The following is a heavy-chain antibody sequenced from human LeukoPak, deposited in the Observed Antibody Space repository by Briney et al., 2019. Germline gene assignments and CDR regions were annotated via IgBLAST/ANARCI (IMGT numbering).Heavy chain of an antibody. CDR1: GFTFSSFA. D-gene: IGHD3-3*01. CDR3: AKGRTIFGVVLFDY. CDR2: ISGSGGST. V-gene: IGHV3-23*01. J-gene: IGHJ4*02. Sequence: PGVSLRLSCAASGFTFSSFAMSWVRQAPGKGLEWVSAISGSGGSTYYADSVKGRFTISRDNSKNTLYLQMNSLRAEDTAVYYCAKGRTIFGVVLFDYWGQGTLVTVSS.